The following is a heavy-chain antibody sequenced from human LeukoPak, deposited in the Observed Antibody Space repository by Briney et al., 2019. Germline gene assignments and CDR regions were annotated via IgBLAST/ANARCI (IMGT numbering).Heavy chain of an antibody. CDR3: ARLFLVGSTFHAFDL. V-gene: IGHV4-4*07. Sequence: PSETLSLTCSVSVVSMNGYYWSWLRQSAGNRLEWIGHVDSSGNTNYNPSLESRVTMSVDTSKKQFSLKLTSVTAADMAVYFCARLFLVGSTFHAFDLWGQGTRVTVSS. CDR1: VVSMNGYY. D-gene: IGHD1-26*01. J-gene: IGHJ3*01. CDR2: VDSSGNT.